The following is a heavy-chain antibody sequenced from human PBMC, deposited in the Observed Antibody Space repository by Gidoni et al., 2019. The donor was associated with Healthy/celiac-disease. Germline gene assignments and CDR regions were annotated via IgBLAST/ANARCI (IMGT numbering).Heavy chain of an antibody. CDR1: GFTFDAYA. D-gene: IGHD5-12*01. CDR2: ISWNSGSI. Sequence: EVQLVESGGGLVQPGRSLRLSCAASGFTFDAYAMHWVRQAPGKGLEWVSGISWNSGSIGYADSVKGRFTISRDNAKNSLYLQMNSLRAEDTALYYCAKDMSVGYSGYGRIDYWGQGTLVTVSS. J-gene: IGHJ4*02. V-gene: IGHV3-9*01. CDR3: AKDMSVGYSGYGRIDY.